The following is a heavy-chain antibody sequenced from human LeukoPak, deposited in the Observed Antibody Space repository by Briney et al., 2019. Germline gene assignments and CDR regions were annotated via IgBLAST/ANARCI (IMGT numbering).Heavy chain of an antibody. Sequence: GGPLRLSCAASGFTFSSYGMHWVRQAPGKGLEWVAFIRYDGSNKYYADSVKGRFTISRDNSKNTLYLQMNSLRAEDTAVYYCAKDRSHRSMIVDCWGQGTLVTVSS. D-gene: IGHD3-22*01. CDR3: AKDRSHRSMIVDC. V-gene: IGHV3-30*02. CDR1: GFTFSSYG. J-gene: IGHJ4*02. CDR2: IRYDGSNK.